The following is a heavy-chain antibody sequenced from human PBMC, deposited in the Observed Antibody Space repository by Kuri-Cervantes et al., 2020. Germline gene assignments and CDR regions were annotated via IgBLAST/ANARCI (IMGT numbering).Heavy chain of an antibody. CDR2: INPNSGGT. V-gene: IGHV1-2*02. Sequence: ASVKVSCKASGYTFTGYYMHWVRQAPGQGLGWMGWINPNSGGTNYAQKFQGRVTMTRDTSISTAYMELSRLRSDDTAVYYCARSWSSGWRGANDAFDIWGQGTMVTVSS. D-gene: IGHD6-19*01. J-gene: IGHJ3*02. CDR1: GYTFTGYY. CDR3: ARSWSSGWRGANDAFDI.